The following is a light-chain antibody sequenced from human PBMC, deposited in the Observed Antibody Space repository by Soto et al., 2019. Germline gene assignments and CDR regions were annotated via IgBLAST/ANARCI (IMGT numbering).Light chain of an antibody. J-gene: IGKJ2*01. V-gene: IGKV1-33*01. CDR3: QQYDDSPRT. CDR1: QDISNH. CDR2: DAS. Sequence: DIQMTQSPSSLSASVGDRVTITCQASQDISNHLNWYQQKPGKAPKLLIYDASNLETGVPSRFSGSGSGTDFTFTISRLQPEDIATYYCQQYDDSPRTFGQGTRLAIK.